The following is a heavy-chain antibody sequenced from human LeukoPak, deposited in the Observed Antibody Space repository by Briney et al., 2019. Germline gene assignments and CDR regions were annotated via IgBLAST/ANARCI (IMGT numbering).Heavy chain of an antibody. V-gene: IGHV5-51*01. J-gene: IGHJ4*02. Sequence: GESLKISCQGSGYSFTSYWIAWVRQMPGKGLEWMGIIYPGDSDARYSPSFQGQVTISADKSISTAYLPWSSLKASDTAIYYCARRDDSSGLVDYWGQGTLVTVSS. CDR3: ARRDDSSGLVDY. CDR2: IYPGDSDA. CDR1: GYSFTSYW. D-gene: IGHD3-22*01.